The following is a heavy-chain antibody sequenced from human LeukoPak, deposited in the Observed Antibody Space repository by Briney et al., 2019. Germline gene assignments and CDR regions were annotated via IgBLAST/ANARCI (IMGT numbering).Heavy chain of an antibody. J-gene: IGHJ4*02. CDR1: GFSFSSYV. CDR3: ARYEGGRGFDY. CDR2: ISSSSSNS. D-gene: IGHD3-10*01. Sequence: GGSLRLSCAASGFSFSSYVMNWVRHAPRKGLEGVSSISSSSSNSKYTISVKGRFTNSRDNTKTSLYLQMNRLRGEDTAVYYCARYEGGRGFDYWGPGTLVAVSS. V-gene: IGHV3-21*01.